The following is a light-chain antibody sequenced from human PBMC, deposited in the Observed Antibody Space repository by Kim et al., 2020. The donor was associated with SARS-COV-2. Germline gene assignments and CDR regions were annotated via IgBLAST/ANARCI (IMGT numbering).Light chain of an antibody. CDR2: DAA. CDR1: QSVSSY. CDR3: QQRSNWPPGVT. J-gene: IGKJ3*01. Sequence: PGERATLSCRASQSVSSYLAWYQQKPGQAPRLLIYDAANRATGIPARFSGSGSGTDFTLTISSLEPEDFAVYYCQQRSNWPPGVTFGPGTKVDIK. V-gene: IGKV3-11*01.